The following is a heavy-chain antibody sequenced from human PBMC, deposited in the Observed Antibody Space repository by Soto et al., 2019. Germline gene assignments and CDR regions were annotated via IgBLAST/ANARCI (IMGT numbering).Heavy chain of an antibody. D-gene: IGHD5-12*01. Sequence: ASVKVSCKASGYTFTSYAMHWVRQAPGQRLEWMGWINAGNGNIKYSQKFQGRVTITRDTSASTAYMELSSLRSEDTAVYYCASFTSAATIEFGVYWGQGTLVTVSS. CDR1: GYTFTSYA. J-gene: IGHJ4*02. CDR2: INAGNGNI. CDR3: ASFTSAATIEFGVY. V-gene: IGHV1-3*01.